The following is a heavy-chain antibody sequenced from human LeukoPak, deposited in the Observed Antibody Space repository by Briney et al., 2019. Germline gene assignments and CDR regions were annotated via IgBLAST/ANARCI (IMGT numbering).Heavy chain of an antibody. CDR1: GFTFSSYG. V-gene: IGHV3-30*18. CDR3: AKAIAVVVAATDAFDI. D-gene: IGHD2-15*01. CDR2: ISYDGSNK. J-gene: IGHJ3*02. Sequence: GGSLRLSCAASGFTFSSYGMHWVRQAPGKGLEWVAVISYDGSNKYYADSVKGRFTISRDNSKNTLYLQMNSLRAEDTAVYYCAKAIAVVVAATDAFDISGQGTMVTVSS.